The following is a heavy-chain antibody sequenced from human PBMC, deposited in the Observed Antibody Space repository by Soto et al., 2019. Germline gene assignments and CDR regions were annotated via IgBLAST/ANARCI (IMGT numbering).Heavy chain of an antibody. J-gene: IGHJ3*02. CDR2: ISGSGGNT. CDR1: RFIFSSYA. Sequence: GGSLTLSCAASRFIFSSYAMSWVRQAPGKGLEWVSTISGSGGNTDYAESVKGRFTISRDNSQNTLHLQMNSLRVEDTAVYYCAKLPRDDAFDIWGQGTMVTASS. CDR3: AKLPRDDAFDI. V-gene: IGHV3-23*01.